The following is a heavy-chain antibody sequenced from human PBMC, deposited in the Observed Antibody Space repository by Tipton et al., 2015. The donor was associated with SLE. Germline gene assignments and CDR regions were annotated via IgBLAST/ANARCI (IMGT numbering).Heavy chain of an antibody. V-gene: IGHV4-31*03. D-gene: IGHD4-17*01. CDR3: ARSQYGDYGPEYFQH. CDR1: GGSFTSDGYY. Sequence: LRLSCTVSGGSFTSDGYYWGWIRQHPVKGLEWIGYISYSGTTYYNPSLKSRITILADTSTNRLSLRLNSVTAADTAVYYCARSQYGDYGPEYFQHWGQGPLLTVSS. CDR2: ISYSGTT. J-gene: IGHJ1*01.